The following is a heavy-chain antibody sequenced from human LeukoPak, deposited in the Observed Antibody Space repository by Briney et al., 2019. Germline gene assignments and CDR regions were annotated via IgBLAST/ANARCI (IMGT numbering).Heavy chain of an antibody. J-gene: IGHJ6*02. CDR3: ARAHRKYSSRHGRDYYGMDV. D-gene: IGHD6-13*01. CDR2: MNPNSGST. V-gene: IGHV1-8*01. Sequence: GASVKVSCKASGYTFTSYDINWVRQATGQGLEWMGWMNPNSGSTGYAQKFQGRVTMTRNTSISTAYMELSSLRSEDTAVYYCARAHRKYSSRHGRDYYGMDVWGQGTTVTVSS. CDR1: GYTFTSYD.